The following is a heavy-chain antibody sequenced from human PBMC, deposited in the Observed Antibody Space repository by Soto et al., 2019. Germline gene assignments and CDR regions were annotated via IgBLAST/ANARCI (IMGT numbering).Heavy chain of an antibody. V-gene: IGHV3-48*02. CDR2: ISSSSSTI. CDR1: GFTFSSYS. D-gene: IGHD3-22*01. CDR3: ARDNTIPPIYYDSSGYYDAFDI. Sequence: GGSLRLSCAASGFTFSSYSMNWVRQAPGKGLEWVSYISSSSSTIYYADSVKGRFTISRDNAKNSLYLQMNSLRDEDTAVYYCARDNTIPPIYYDSSGYYDAFDIWGQGTMVTVSS. J-gene: IGHJ3*02.